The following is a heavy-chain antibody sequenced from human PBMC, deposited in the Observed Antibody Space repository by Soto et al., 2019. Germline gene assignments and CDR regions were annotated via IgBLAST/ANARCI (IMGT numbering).Heavy chain of an antibody. Sequence: SGPTLVNPTQTLTLTCTFSGFSLTTSEMRVGWIRQPPGKALEWLARIDWDDDKFYSTTLKTRLTISRDTSKNQVVLTMTKMDPVDTATYYCARIYGSTWPYFDYWGQGILVTFSS. CDR2: IDWDDDK. D-gene: IGHD6-13*01. J-gene: IGHJ4*02. V-gene: IGHV2-70*04. CDR1: GFSLTTSEMR. CDR3: ARIYGSTWPYFDY.